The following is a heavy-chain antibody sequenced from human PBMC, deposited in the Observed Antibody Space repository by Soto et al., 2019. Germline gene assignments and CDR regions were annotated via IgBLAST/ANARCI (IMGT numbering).Heavy chain of an antibody. CDR3: ARDNDRPQLGGNYYYILDV. D-gene: IGHD2-8*01. Sequence: QVQLKQSGAEEKKPGSSVKVSCKASGGTFRTAAVSWVRQAPGQGLEWMGGIMPVFRTPDYAQKFHGRVTITADESTSTAYMELSGLRSDDTAVYYCARDNDRPQLGGNYYYILDVWGQGTTITVSS. J-gene: IGHJ6*02. V-gene: IGHV1-69*12. CDR1: GGTFRTAA. CDR2: IMPVFRTP.